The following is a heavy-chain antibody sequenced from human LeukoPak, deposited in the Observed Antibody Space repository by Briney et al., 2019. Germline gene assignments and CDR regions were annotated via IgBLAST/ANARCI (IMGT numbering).Heavy chain of an antibody. CDR3: ARVQRDYYDSSRRYFDY. Sequence: SETLSLTCTVSGVSISSGDYYWRWLRQHPGKGLEWIGYIYYSGSTYYNPSLKSRVTISVDTSKNQFSLKLSSVTAADTAVYYCARVQRDYYDSSRRYFDYWGQGTLVTVSS. D-gene: IGHD3-22*01. J-gene: IGHJ4*02. V-gene: IGHV4-31*03. CDR1: GVSISSGDYY. CDR2: IYYSGST.